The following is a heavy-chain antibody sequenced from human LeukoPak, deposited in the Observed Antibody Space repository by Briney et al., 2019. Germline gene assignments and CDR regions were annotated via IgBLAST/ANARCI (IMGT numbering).Heavy chain of an antibody. D-gene: IGHD6-13*01. CDR2: IRYDGSNK. J-gene: IGHJ4*02. Sequence: GGSLRLSCAASGFTFSSYGMHWVRQAPGKGLEWVAFIRYDGSNKYYADSVKGRFTISRDNSKNTLYLQMNSLRAEDTAVYYCANNPYSSSWYYLFWGQGTLVTVSP. V-gene: IGHV3-30*02. CDR3: ANNPYSSSWYYLF. CDR1: GFTFSSYG.